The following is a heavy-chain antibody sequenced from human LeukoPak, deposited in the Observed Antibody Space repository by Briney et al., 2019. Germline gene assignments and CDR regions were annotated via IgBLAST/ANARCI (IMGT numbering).Heavy chain of an antibody. CDR3: ARHFTVTTRDWFDP. D-gene: IGHD4-11*01. CDR1: GGSISSYY. V-gene: IGHV4-59*08. Sequence: SETLSLTCTVSGGSISSYYWSWIRQPPGKGLEWIGYIYYSGSTNYNPSLKSRVTISVDTSKNQFSLKLSSVTAADTAVYYCARHFTVTTRDWFDPWGQGTLVIVSS. CDR2: IYYSGST. J-gene: IGHJ5*02.